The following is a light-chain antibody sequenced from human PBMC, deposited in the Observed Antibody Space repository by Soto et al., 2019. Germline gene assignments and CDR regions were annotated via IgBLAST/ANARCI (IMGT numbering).Light chain of an antibody. Sequence: DIVTTQSPDSLAVSLGERATINCKSRQSCLYSSNNKNYLAWYQQKPGQPPKLLIYWASTRESGVPDRFGGSGSGTDFTLTISSLQAEDVAVYYCQQYYSSPLTFGGGTKVDIK. CDR2: WAS. CDR1: QSCLYSSNNKNY. V-gene: IGKV4-1*01. J-gene: IGKJ4*01. CDR3: QQYYSSPLT.